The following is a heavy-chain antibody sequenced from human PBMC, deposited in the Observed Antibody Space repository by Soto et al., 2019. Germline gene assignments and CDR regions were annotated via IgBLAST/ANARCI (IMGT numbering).Heavy chain of an antibody. Sequence: EVHLLESGGGLVQPGGSLRLSCAASGFTFSNHAMSWVRQTPGEGLEWVSGISFSGDNTYYADSVRGRFTVSRDNSKSTLYPQMSRRRAENTAVYYCAKRLTLFGVNNLPPDADYWGQGNLVTVSS. J-gene: IGHJ4*02. CDR3: AKRLTLFGVNNLPPDADY. V-gene: IGHV3-23*01. CDR1: GFTFSNHA. CDR2: ISFSGDNT. D-gene: IGHD3-3*01.